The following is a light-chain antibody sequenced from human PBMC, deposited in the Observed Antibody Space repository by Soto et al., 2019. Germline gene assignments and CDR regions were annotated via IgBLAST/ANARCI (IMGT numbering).Light chain of an antibody. CDR1: QSVSSN. Sequence: EIVMTQSPATLSVSPGERATLSCRASQSVSSNLAWYQQKPGQAPRLLIYGASTRATGIPARFSGSGSGTEFPLTISSLQSEDFAVSYYQQYNTWPPTFGQGTRLHIK. CDR3: QQYNTWPPT. CDR2: GAS. J-gene: IGKJ5*01. V-gene: IGKV3-15*01.